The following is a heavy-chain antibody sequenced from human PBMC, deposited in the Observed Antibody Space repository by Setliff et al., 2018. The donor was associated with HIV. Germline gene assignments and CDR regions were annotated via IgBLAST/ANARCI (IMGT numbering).Heavy chain of an antibody. D-gene: IGHD1-26*01. J-gene: IGHJ4*02. CDR2: IYYSGST. CDR3: ARLRVNSGSYGAYYFDY. CDR1: AGSISSTTHY. V-gene: IGHV4-39*01. Sequence: SETLSLTCTVSAGSISSTTHYWGWIRQPPGKGLEWIGSIYYSGSTYYNPSLKSRVTISVDTSKNQFSLKLSSVTAADTAVYYCARLRVNSGSYGAYYFDYWGQGTLVTVSS.